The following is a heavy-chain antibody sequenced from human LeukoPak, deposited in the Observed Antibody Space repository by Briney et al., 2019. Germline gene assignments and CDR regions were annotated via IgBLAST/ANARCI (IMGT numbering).Heavy chain of an antibody. J-gene: IGHJ4*02. D-gene: IGHD3-22*01. V-gene: IGHV1-2*02. CDR3: ARGYYYDSSGYYYPPDY. Sequence: RASVKVSCKASGYTFTSYYMHWVRQAPGQGLEWMGIINPSGGSTNYAQKFQGRVTMTRDTSISTAYMELSRLRSDDTAVYYCARGYYYDSSGYYYPPDYWGQGTLVTVSS. CDR2: INPSGGST. CDR1: GYTFTSYY.